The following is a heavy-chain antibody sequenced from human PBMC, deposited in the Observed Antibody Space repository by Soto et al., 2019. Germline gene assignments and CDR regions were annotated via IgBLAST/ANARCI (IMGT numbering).Heavy chain of an antibody. CDR3: AVARALWFGEPHNWFDP. Sequence: SETLSLTCTVSGGSIINGDYYWSWIRQPPGKGLEWIGYIYYSGSTNYNPSLKSRVTISVDTSKNQFSLKLSSVTAADTAVYYCAVARALWFGEPHNWFDPWGQGTLVTVSS. V-gene: IGHV4-61*08. CDR1: GGSIINGDYY. CDR2: IYYSGST. D-gene: IGHD3-10*01. J-gene: IGHJ5*02.